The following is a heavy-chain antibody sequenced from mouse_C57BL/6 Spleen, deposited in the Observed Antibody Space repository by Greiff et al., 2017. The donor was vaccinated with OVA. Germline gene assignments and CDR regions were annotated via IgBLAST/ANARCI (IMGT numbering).Heavy chain of an antibody. D-gene: IGHD1-1*01. Sequence: EVKVVESEGGLVQPGSSMKLSCTASGFTFSDYYMAWVRQVPEKGLEWVANINYDGSSTYYLDSLKSRFIISRDNAKNILYLQMSSLKSEDTATYYCARDQNYYGSSWGYFDVWGTGTTVTVSS. CDR2: INYDGSST. CDR1: GFTFSDYY. J-gene: IGHJ1*03. CDR3: ARDQNYYGSSWGYFDV. V-gene: IGHV5-16*01.